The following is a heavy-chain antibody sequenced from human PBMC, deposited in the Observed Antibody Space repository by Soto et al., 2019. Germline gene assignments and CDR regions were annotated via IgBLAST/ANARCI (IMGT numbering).Heavy chain of an antibody. Sequence: TSETLSLTCTVSGGSISSNYWSWIRQSPGKGLEWIGYIYYSGGTNYNPSLRSRVAISLDTSKNQFSLILSSVTAADTGMYYCASGYSGSHLQYFQHWGQGTLVTVSS. CDR3: ASGYSGSHLQYFQH. CDR2: IYYSGGT. V-gene: IGHV4-59*01. CDR1: GGSISSNY. D-gene: IGHD3-10*01. J-gene: IGHJ1*01.